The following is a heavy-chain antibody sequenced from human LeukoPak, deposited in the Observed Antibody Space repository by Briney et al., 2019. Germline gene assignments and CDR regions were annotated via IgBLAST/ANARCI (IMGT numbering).Heavy chain of an antibody. CDR3: ARDPLPGY. Sequence: SETLSLTCTVSGGSISSYYWSWIRQPPGKGLEWIGYIYYSGSTNYNPSLKSRVTISVDTSKNQFSLKLSSVTAADTAVYYCARDPLPGYWGQGTLVTVSS. CDR2: IYYSGST. J-gene: IGHJ4*02. V-gene: IGHV4-59*01. CDR1: GGSISSYY.